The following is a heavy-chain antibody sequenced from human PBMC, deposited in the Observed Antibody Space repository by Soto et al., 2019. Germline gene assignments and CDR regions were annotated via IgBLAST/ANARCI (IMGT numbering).Heavy chain of an antibody. Sequence: VQLVESGGGVVQPGRSLRLSCGASGFTFSTYAMHWVRQAPGKGLEWVAVTSYDESSTYYADSVKGRFTISRDNSKDVLYLQMISLTTEGTAGYYCARRAEFYGWGSYSSSNYYAMDVWGQGTTVFVSS. CDR3: ARRAEFYGWGSYSSSNYYAMDV. J-gene: IGHJ6*02. CDR2: TSYDESST. CDR1: GFTFSTYA. D-gene: IGHD3-10*01. V-gene: IGHV3-30-3*01.